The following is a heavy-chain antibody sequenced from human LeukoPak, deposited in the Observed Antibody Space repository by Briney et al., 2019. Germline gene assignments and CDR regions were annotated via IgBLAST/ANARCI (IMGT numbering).Heavy chain of an antibody. CDR2: INPNSGGA. J-gene: IGHJ5*02. CDR3: ARDQGDGGNTFDP. V-gene: IGHV1-2*06. D-gene: IGHD4-23*01. Sequence: ASVRASCKASGYTFTAYFIHWVRQAPGQGLEWMGRINPNSGGANYGQKFQGRVTMTRDRSITTAYMELSRLRSDDTAMYYCARDQGDGGNTFDPWGQGTLVTVSS. CDR1: GYTFTAYF.